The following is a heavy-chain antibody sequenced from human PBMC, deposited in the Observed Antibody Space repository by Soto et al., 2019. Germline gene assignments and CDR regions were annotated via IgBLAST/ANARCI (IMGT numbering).Heavy chain of an antibody. CDR2: ISVYNGNT. J-gene: IGHJ4*01. D-gene: IGHD1-26*01. CDR3: ARDAPYSGSYYGADG. V-gene: IGHV1-18*01. Sequence: QVQLVQSGAEVKKPGASVKVSCKASGYTFSSYGITWVRQAPGQGLEWMGWISVYNGNTNYAQKLQGRVTMTTDTSKSPAYMERRSRRSDDTAVYYCARDAPYSGSYYGADGWGVGTLVTV. CDR1: GYTFSSYG.